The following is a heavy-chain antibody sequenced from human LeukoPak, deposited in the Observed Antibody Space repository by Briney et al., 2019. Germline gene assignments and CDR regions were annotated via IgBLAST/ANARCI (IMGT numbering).Heavy chain of an antibody. CDR1: GFSFSSYV. J-gene: IGHJ4*02. D-gene: IGHD5-24*01. Sequence: GGSLRLSCAASGFSFSSYVMSWVRQAPGKGLEWVAVISYDGSNKYYADSVKGRFTISRDNSKNTLYLQMNSLRAEDTAVYYCARDAVRRDGYPGAFDYWGQGTLVTVSS. V-gene: IGHV3-30-3*01. CDR3: ARDAVRRDGYPGAFDY. CDR2: ISYDGSNK.